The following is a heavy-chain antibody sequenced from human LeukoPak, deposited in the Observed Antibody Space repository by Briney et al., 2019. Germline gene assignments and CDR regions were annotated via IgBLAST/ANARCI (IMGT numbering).Heavy chain of an antibody. CDR3: ARDRTMFWSGGGNDAFDI. D-gene: IGHD3-9*01. CDR2: INPSGGST. Sequence: ASVKVSCKASGYTFTSYYMHWVRQAPGQGLEWMGIINPSGGSTSYAQKFQGRVTMTRDTSTSTVYMELSSLRSEDTAVYYCARDRTMFWSGGGNDAFDIWGQGTMVTVSS. CDR1: GYTFTSYY. V-gene: IGHV1-46*01. J-gene: IGHJ3*02.